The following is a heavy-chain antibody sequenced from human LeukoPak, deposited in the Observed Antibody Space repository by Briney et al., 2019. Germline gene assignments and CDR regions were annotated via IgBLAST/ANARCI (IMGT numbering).Heavy chain of an antibody. J-gene: IGHJ3*02. CDR2: TRNKANSYTT. Sequence: PGGSLRLSCAASGFTFSDHYMDWVRQAPGKGLEWVGRTRNKANSYTTEYAASVKGRFTISRDDSKNSLYLQMNSLKTEDTAVYYCARRYSYGLTYDAFDIWGQGTMVSVSS. CDR1: GFTFSDHY. V-gene: IGHV3-72*01. CDR3: ARRYSYGLTYDAFDI. D-gene: IGHD5-18*01.